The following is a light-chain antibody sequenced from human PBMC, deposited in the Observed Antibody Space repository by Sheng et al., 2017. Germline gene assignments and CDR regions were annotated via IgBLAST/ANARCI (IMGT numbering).Light chain of an antibody. V-gene: IGKV3-20*01. Sequence: EIVLTQSPGTLSLSPGERATLSCRASQSVSSSYLAWYQQKPGQPPRVLIYGASNRATGIPDRFSGSGSGTDFTLSISRLEPEDFATYYCQQSYSTPRTFGQGTKVEIK. CDR2: GAS. CDR3: QQSYSTPRT. J-gene: IGKJ1*01. CDR1: QSVSSSY.